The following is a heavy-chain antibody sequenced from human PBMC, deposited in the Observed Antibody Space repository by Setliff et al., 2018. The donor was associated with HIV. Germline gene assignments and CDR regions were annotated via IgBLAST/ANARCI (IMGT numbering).Heavy chain of an antibody. Sequence: SETLSLPFTVSGGSISSGSYYWTWIRQPAGKGLEWIGHIYTGGTTNYNPSLKSRVSISADMSKHHFSLNLSSVTAADTAVYYCGRSMTTVLEDAFDIWCQGAMVTVSS. CDR2: IYTGGTT. CDR3: GRSMTTVLEDAFDI. CDR1: GGSISSGSYY. J-gene: IGHJ3*02. V-gene: IGHV4-61*09. D-gene: IGHD4-17*01.